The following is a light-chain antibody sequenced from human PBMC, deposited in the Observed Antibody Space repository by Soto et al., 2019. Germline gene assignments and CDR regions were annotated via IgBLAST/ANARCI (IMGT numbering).Light chain of an antibody. CDR1: SSDVGAYNF. CDR3: QSYDSSLSGYV. Sequence: QSALTQPPSASGSPGQSVTISCTGTSSDVGAYNFVSWFQQHPGKAPKLMIYDVSERPSGVPDRFSGSKSDNTASLTVYGLQAEDEADYYCQSYDSSLSGYVFGTGTKLTVL. J-gene: IGLJ1*01. V-gene: IGLV2-8*01. CDR2: DVS.